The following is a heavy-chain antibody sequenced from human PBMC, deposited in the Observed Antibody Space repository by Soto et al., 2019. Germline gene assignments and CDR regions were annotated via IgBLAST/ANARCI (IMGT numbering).Heavy chain of an antibody. D-gene: IGHD1-26*01. Sequence: QVHLVQSGAEVKKPGASVKVSCKASGYTFTSYGISWVRQAPGQGLEWMGWIIAYNGNTKYAQKLQGRVTMTTDTATSTVCSELRSLRSDDSAVYYCARYDAVGICDSWGQGTLVTVSS. CDR2: IIAYNGNT. V-gene: IGHV1-18*01. J-gene: IGHJ4*02. CDR3: ARYDAVGICDS. CDR1: GYTFTSYG.